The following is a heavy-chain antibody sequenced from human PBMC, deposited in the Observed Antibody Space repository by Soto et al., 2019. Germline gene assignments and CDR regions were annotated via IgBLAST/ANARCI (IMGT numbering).Heavy chain of an antibody. CDR1: GGTPHGAA. J-gene: IGHJ4*02. V-gene: IGHV1-69*01. CDR2: IIPIFGTA. CDR3: ARFWDSFLDY. D-gene: IGHD3-16*01. Sequence: SLLRSFPPVGGTPHGAAISLLRQAPGQGLEWMGGIIPIFGTANYAQKFQGRVTITADESTSTAYMELSSLRSEDKAVYYCARFWDSFLDYWGTGTLGTV.